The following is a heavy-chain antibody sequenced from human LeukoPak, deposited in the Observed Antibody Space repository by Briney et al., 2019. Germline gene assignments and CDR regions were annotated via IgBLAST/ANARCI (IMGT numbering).Heavy chain of an antibody. CDR3: AKVRANRFASFDY. CDR2: ISGSGGTT. D-gene: IGHD1/OR15-1a*01. Sequence: PGGTLRLSCAASGFTFSSYGMSWVRQAPGKGLEWVSGISGSGGTTYYADSVKGRFTISRDNSKITLYLRMNSLRAEDTAVYYCAKVRANRFASFDYWGQGTLVTVSS. CDR1: GFTFSSYG. J-gene: IGHJ4*02. V-gene: IGHV3-23*01.